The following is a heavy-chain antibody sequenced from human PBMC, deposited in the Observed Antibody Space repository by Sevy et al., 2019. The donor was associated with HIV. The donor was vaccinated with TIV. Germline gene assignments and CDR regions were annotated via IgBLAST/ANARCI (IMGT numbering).Heavy chain of an antibody. Sequence: SETLSLSCSFSGDFISTYYWTWIRQAPGKGVDWIGSIQYSGTTNYKPSLKSRVTISIDTSKNQFSLNLSSVTAADTALYFCARGFAIEGLYFDFWGQGILVTVSS. CDR3: ARGFAIEGLYFDF. J-gene: IGHJ4*02. CDR1: GDFISTYY. CDR2: IQYSGTT. D-gene: IGHD1-26*01. V-gene: IGHV4-59*13.